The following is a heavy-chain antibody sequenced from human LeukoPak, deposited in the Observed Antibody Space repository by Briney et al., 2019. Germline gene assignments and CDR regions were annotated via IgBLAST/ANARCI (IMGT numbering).Heavy chain of an antibody. CDR1: GGSFSGYY. CDR2: INHSGST. Sequence: SETLSLTCAVYGGSFSGYYWSWIRQPPGKGQEWIGEINHSGSTNYNPSLKSRVTISVDTSKNQFSLKLSSVTAADTAVYYCARVSALYCTNGVCYNRGFDYWGQGTLVTVSS. V-gene: IGHV4-34*01. J-gene: IGHJ4*02. D-gene: IGHD2-8*01. CDR3: ARVSALYCTNGVCYNRGFDY.